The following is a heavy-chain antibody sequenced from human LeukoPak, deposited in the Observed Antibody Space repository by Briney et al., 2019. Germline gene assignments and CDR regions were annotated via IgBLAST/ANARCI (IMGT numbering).Heavy chain of an antibody. CDR2: ISSSSSYI. Sequence: GGSLRLSCAASGFTFSSYAMIWVRQAPGKGLEWVSSISSSSSYIYYADSVKGRFTISRDNAKNSLYLQMNSLRAEDTAVYYCAREWFPGAFDIWGQGTMVTVSS. V-gene: IGHV3-21*01. J-gene: IGHJ3*02. D-gene: IGHD3-10*01. CDR1: GFTFSSYA. CDR3: AREWFPGAFDI.